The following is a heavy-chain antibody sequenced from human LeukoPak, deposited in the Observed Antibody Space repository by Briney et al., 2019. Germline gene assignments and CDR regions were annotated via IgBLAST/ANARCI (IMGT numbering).Heavy chain of an antibody. J-gene: IGHJ6*03. CDR2: ISSSSRYI. CDR3: AREAWGSYRYTYYYNYYYMDV. V-gene: IGHV3-21*01. D-gene: IGHD3-16*02. Sequence: PGGSLSLSCAASGFTFSSYGMHWLRQAPGKGLEWVSSISSSSRYIYYADSVKGRFTNSRDNAKNSLYLQMNSLRDEDTAVYYCAREAWGSYRYTYYYNYYYMDVWGKGTTVTVSS. CDR1: GFTFSSYG.